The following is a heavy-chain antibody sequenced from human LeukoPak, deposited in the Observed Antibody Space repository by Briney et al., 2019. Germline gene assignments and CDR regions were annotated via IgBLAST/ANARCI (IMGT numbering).Heavy chain of an antibody. CDR3: ARRRGDGYNWDY. D-gene: IGHD5-24*01. J-gene: IGHJ4*02. CDR1: GGSISSGSYY. CDR2: IYYSGST. Sequence: SQTLSLTCTVSGGSISSGSYYWSWIRQPARKGLEWIGYIYYSGSTNYNPSLKSRVTISVDTSKDQFSLKLSSVTAADTAVYYCARRRGDGYNWDYWGQGTLVTVSS. V-gene: IGHV4-61*09.